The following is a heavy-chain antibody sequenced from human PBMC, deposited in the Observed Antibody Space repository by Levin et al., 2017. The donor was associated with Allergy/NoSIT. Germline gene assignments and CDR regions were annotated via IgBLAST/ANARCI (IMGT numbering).Heavy chain of an antibody. CDR1: GLTFSSYA. V-gene: IGHV3-23*01. CDR2: INGTGGAA. J-gene: IGHJ3*01. Sequence: GGSLRLSCVGSGLTFSSYAMSWVRQAPGKGLEWVSYINGTGGAAFYADSVKGRFTISRDNSKNTLYLQLTRLRVEDTAVYYCAKGFHDAFDVWGQGTMVTVSS. D-gene: IGHD2-21*01. CDR3: AKGFHDAFDV.